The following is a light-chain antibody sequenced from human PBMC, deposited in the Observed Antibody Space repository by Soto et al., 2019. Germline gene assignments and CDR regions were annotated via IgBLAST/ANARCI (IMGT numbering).Light chain of an antibody. CDR2: GTS. CDR3: QQYNTWPFVT. Sequence: ETVMTQAPATLPVSPGDRATLSCRASQSVSSNLASYQQKPGQAPRLLIFGTSTRATGIPARFSGSGSGTLFTLTISSLQSEDFAIYYCQQYNTWPFVTFGQGTRLEIK. CDR1: QSVSSN. J-gene: IGKJ5*01. V-gene: IGKV3-15*01.